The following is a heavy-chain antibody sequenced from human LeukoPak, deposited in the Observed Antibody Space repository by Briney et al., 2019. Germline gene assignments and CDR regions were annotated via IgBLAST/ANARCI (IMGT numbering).Heavy chain of an antibody. J-gene: IGHJ6*03. Sequence: ASVEVSCKVSGYTLTELSMHWVRQAPGKGLEWMGGFDPEDGETIYAQKFQGRVTMTEDTSTDTAYMELSSLRSEDTAVYYCATGFNNYYYYYMDVWGKGTTVTVSS. V-gene: IGHV1-24*01. CDR1: GYTLTELS. D-gene: IGHD2/OR15-2a*01. CDR3: ATGFNNYYYYYMDV. CDR2: FDPEDGET.